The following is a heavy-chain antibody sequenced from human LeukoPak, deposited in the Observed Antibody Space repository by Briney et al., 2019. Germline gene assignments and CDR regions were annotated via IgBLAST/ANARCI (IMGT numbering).Heavy chain of an antibody. CDR2: INWNSGSI. Sequence: GGSLRLSCGASGFTFSSYWMHWVRQAPGKGLEWVSGINWNSGSIDYADSVKGRFTISRDNAKNSLYLQMNSLRAEDTALYYCAKDMSYGSGSRFDYWGQGTLVTVSS. CDR1: GFTFSSYW. J-gene: IGHJ4*02. CDR3: AKDMSYGSGSRFDY. D-gene: IGHD3-10*01. V-gene: IGHV3-9*01.